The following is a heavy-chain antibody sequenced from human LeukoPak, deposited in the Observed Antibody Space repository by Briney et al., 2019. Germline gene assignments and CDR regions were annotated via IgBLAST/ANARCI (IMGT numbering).Heavy chain of an antibody. D-gene: IGHD2-2*01. CDR1: GYSFTSYW. CDR2: IYPGDSDT. Sequence: GESLKISCQGSGYSFTSYWIGWVRPMPGKGLEWMGIIYPGDSDTRYSPSFQGQVTISADKSISTAYLQWSSLKASDTAMYYCARLIACSSTSCYGSAFDIWGQGTMVTVSS. CDR3: ARLIACSSTSCYGSAFDI. V-gene: IGHV5-51*01. J-gene: IGHJ3*02.